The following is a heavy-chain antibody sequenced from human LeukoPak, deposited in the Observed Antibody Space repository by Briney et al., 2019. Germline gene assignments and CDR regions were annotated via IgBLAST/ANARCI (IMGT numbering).Heavy chain of an antibody. D-gene: IGHD6-13*01. Sequence: PSETLSLTCIASGGSISSYYWSWIRQPAGKGLEWIGRMYFSRTPKYNPALESRVIMSVDTSKNQFSLKLTSVTAADTAVYYCARDAAIGAAGVFDSWGQGTLVIVSS. CDR2: MYFSRTP. J-gene: IGHJ4*02. V-gene: IGHV4-4*07. CDR3: ARDAAIGAAGVFDS. CDR1: GGSISSYY.